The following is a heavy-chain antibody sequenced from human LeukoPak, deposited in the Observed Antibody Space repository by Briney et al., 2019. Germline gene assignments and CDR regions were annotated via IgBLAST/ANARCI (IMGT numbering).Heavy chain of an antibody. J-gene: IGHJ4*02. D-gene: IGHD4-23*01. Sequence: KPSETLSLTCAVYGGSFSGYYWSWIRQPPGKGLEWIGEINHSGSTNYNPSLKSRVTISVDTSKNQFSLKLSSVTAADTAVYYCARAGNLSFDYWGQGTLVTVSS. CDR1: GGSFSGYY. V-gene: IGHV4-34*01. CDR2: INHSGST. CDR3: ARAGNLSFDY.